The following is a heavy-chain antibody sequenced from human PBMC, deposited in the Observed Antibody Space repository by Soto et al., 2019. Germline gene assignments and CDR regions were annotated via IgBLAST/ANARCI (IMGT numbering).Heavy chain of an antibody. Sequence: SETLSLTCAVYGGSFSGYYWSWIRQPPGKGLEWIGEINHSGSTNYNPSLKSRVTISVDTSKNQFSLKLSSVTAADTAVYYCARGTVVVPAANFDYLGQGTLVTVSS. CDR1: GGSFSGYY. CDR2: INHSGST. J-gene: IGHJ4*02. V-gene: IGHV4-34*01. CDR3: ARGTVVVPAANFDY. D-gene: IGHD2-2*01.